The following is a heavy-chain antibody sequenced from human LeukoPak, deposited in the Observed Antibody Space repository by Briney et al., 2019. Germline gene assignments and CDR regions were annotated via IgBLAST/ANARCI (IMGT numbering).Heavy chain of an antibody. CDR2: ITDSGISR. V-gene: IGHV3-23*05. D-gene: IGHD6-19*01. CDR3: AKVIGLYYFDY. Sequence: GGSLRLSCAASGFSFSTCTMSWVRQAPGKGLEWVSGITDSGISRDYAGSVKGRFIISRDNSKNTLYLQMNSPRAEDTAVYYCAKVIGLYYFDYWGQGTLVTVSS. CDR1: GFSFSTCT. J-gene: IGHJ4*02.